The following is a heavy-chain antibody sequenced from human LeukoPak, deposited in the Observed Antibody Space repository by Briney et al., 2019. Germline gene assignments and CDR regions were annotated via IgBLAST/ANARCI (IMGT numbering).Heavy chain of an antibody. CDR3: ARVGRGSYFDY. V-gene: IGHV4-59*01. Sequence: PSETLSLTCTVSGVSISSYYWSWIRQPPGKGLEWIGYIYYSGSTNYNPSLKSRVTISVDTSKNQFSLKLSSVTAADTAVYYCARVGRGSYFDYWGQGTLVTVSS. D-gene: IGHD3-16*01. CDR2: IYYSGST. J-gene: IGHJ4*02. CDR1: GVSISSYY.